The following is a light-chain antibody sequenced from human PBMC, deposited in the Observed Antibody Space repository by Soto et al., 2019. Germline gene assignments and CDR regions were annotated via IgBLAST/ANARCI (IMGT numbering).Light chain of an antibody. V-gene: IGLV1-40*01. CDR2: GNS. CDR1: SSNIGAGYD. Sequence: QSVLTQPPSVSGAPGQSVTISCTGSSSNIGAGYDVHWYQQLPGTAPKLLIYGNSNRPSGVPDRFCGSKSGTSASLAITGLQAEDEADYYCQSYDSRLSGSVFGGGTKLTVL. J-gene: IGLJ2*01. CDR3: QSYDSRLSGSV.